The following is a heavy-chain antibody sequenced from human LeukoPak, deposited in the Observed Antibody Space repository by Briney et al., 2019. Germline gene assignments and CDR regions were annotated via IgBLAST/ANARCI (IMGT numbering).Heavy chain of an antibody. D-gene: IGHD2-2*01. CDR2: IYHSGST. CDR1: GYSITSGYY. J-gene: IGHJ1*01. Sequence: SETLSLTCTVSGYSITSGYYWGWIRQPPGKGLEWIGSIYHSGSTFYNPSLKSRVTISVDTSKNQFSLKLSSVTAADTAVYYCASAPLNDIVVVPADRAEYFQHWGQGTLVTVSS. CDR3: ASAPLNDIVVVPADRAEYFQH. V-gene: IGHV4-38-2*02.